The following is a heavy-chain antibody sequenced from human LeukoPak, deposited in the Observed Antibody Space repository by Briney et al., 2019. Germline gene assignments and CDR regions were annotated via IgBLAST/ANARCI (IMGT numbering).Heavy chain of an antibody. CDR1: CSSISSSNW. CDR3: AREARGYSYSYGMDV. D-gene: IGHD5-18*01. J-gene: IGHJ6*02. Sequence: SGTLSLTCAVSCSSISSSNWWSWVRQPPGKGLEWIGEIYHSGSTNYNPSLKSRVTISVDKSKNQFSLKLSSVTAADTAVYYCAREARGYSYSYGMDVWGQGTTVTVSS. V-gene: IGHV4-4*02. CDR2: IYHSGST.